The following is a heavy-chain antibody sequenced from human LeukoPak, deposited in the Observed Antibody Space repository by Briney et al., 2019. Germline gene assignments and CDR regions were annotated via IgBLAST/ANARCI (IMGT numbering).Heavy chain of an antibody. J-gene: IGHJ6*02. V-gene: IGHV4-59*01. Sequence: PSETLSLTCTVSGGSISNYYWSWIRQPQGKGLEWIGYIYNSASTDYNPSVKSRVTISVDTSKNQFSLKLSSVTAADTAVYYCARNPRSGYYPHYHYYGMDVWGQGTTVTVSS. CDR3: ARNPRSGYYPHYHYYGMDV. CDR1: GGSISNYY. D-gene: IGHD3-3*01. CDR2: IYNSAST.